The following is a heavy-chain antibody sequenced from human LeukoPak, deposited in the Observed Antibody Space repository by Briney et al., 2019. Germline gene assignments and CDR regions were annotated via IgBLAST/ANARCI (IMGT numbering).Heavy chain of an antibody. CDR2: IYTSGST. D-gene: IGHD6-13*01. Sequence: SETLSLTCTVSGGSISSSSYYWSWIRQPAGKGLEWIGRIYTSGSTNYNPSLKGRVTMSVDTSKNQFSLQLSSVTAADTAVYYCARGRGSSWYYFDYWGRGTLVTVSS. CDR1: GGSISSSSYY. CDR3: ARGRGSSWYYFDY. J-gene: IGHJ4*02. V-gene: IGHV4-61*02.